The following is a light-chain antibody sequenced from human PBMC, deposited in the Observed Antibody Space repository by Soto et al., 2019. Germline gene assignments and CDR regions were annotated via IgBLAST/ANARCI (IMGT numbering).Light chain of an antibody. J-gene: IGKJ2*01. CDR2: KAS. V-gene: IGKV1-5*03. CDR3: QQYDSFSEMYT. Sequence: DIQMTQSPSTLSASVGDRVTITCRASQSISSWLAWYQQKPGKAPKLLIYKASSLESGVPSRFSGSGSGTEFNLTISSLQPDDFATYYCQQYDSFSEMYTFGQGTKLEIK. CDR1: QSISSW.